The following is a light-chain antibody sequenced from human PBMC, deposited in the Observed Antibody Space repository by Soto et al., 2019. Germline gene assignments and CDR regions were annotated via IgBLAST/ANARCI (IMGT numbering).Light chain of an antibody. CDR3: QQYNSYSWT. Sequence: DIQMTQSPSTLSAFVGDRVTITCRASQSISLWLAWYQQKPGKAPRLLIYDVSTLESGVPSRFSGSGSGTEFRLNIKSLEPDDFATYYCQQYNSYSWTFGQGTKVEIK. CDR1: QSISLW. V-gene: IGKV1-5*01. CDR2: DVS. J-gene: IGKJ1*01.